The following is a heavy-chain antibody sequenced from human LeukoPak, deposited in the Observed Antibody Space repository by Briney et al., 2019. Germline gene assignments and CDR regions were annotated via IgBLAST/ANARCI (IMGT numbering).Heavy chain of an antibody. CDR2: ISYDGSNK. CDR1: GFTFSSYA. V-gene: IGHV3-30*04. J-gene: IGHJ4*02. Sequence: PGGSLRLSCAASGFTFSSYAMHWVRQAPGKGLEWVAVISYDGSNKYYADSAKGRFTISRDNSKNTLYLQMNSLRAEDTAVYYCARGRGVGYSYGPFDYWGQGTLVTVSS. CDR3: ARGRGVGYSYGPFDY. D-gene: IGHD5-18*01.